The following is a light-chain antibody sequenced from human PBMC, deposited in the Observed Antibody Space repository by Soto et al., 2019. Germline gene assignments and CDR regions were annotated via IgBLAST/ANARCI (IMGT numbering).Light chain of an antibody. CDR2: GAS. CDR3: QQYGHSLWT. V-gene: IGKV3-20*01. J-gene: IGKJ1*01. Sequence: EIVLTQSPGTLSLSPGERATLSCRASQSVSNNYLAWYQQKPGQAPRLLIYGASNRATGIPDRFNGSGSGKDFTITISRMETEDYSVYYGQQYGHSLWTFGQATKGDI. CDR1: QSVSNNY.